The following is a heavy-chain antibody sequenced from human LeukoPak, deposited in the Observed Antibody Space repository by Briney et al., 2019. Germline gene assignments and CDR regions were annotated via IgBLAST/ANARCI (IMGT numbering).Heavy chain of an antibody. CDR1: GFTFRGSA. J-gene: IGHJ4*02. V-gene: IGHV3-73*01. D-gene: IGHD3-10*01. Sequence: GGSLRLSCAGSGFTFRGSAMHWVRQASGKGLEWVGRIRTKANNYATAYAASLSGRFTISRDDSKNMAYLHLNGLKTEDTALYYCARGGYGSGSYYLGYWGQGTLVTVSS. CDR2: IRTKANNYAT. CDR3: ARGGYGSGSYYLGY.